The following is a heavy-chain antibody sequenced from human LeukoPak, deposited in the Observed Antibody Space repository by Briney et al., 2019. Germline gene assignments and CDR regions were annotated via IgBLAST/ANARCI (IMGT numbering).Heavy chain of an antibody. D-gene: IGHD3-10*01. CDR2: LNSDGSST. J-gene: IGHJ4*02. CDR3: ARGLGGTGDH. V-gene: IGHV3-74*01. CDR1: GFIFSDYW. Sequence: GGSLRLSCAASGFIFSDYWMHWVRQAPGKWLVWVSRLNSDGSSTIYADSVKGRFTISRDNAKNTLYLQMNSLRAEDTAVYYCARGLGGTGDHWGQGTLVTVSS.